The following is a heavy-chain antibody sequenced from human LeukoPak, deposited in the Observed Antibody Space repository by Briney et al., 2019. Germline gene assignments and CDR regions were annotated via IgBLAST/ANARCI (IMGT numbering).Heavy chain of an antibody. D-gene: IGHD3-22*01. J-gene: IGHJ4*02. CDR3: ARDHNYYDSSGYMGY. CDR2: ISSSSSTI. CDR1: GFTFSSYS. V-gene: IGHV3-48*04. Sequence: GGSVRLSCAASGFTFSSYSMNWVRQAPGKGLEWVSYISSSSSTIYYADSVKGRFTISRDNAKNSLYLQMNSLRAEDTAVYYCARDHNYYDSSGYMGYWGQGTLVTVSS.